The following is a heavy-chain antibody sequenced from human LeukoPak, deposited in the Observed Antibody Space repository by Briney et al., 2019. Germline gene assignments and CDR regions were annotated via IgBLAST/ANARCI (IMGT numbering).Heavy chain of an antibody. J-gene: IGHJ3*02. D-gene: IGHD6-13*01. CDR1: GYSFTSYW. V-gene: IGHV5-51*01. Sequence: GESLKISCXGSGYSFTSYWIGWVREMSGKGLEWMGIIYPGDSDTRYSPSFQGQVTISADKSISTAYLQWSSLKASDTAMYYCARQTTGYSSLNDAFDIWGQGTMVTVSS. CDR3: ARQTTGYSSLNDAFDI. CDR2: IYPGDSDT.